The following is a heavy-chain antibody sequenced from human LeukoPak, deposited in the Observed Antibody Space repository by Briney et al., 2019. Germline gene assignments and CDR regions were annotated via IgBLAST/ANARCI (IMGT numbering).Heavy chain of an antibody. V-gene: IGHV3-49*03. CDR2: FRTKAHGGTA. Sequence: GGSLRLSCTASGFTFSDYAMSWFRQAPGKGLDWVGFFRTKAHGGTAEYAASVKDRFTISRDDSKSIAHLQMNSLKIEDTAVYYCSRDPTTIARGYFDYWGQGTLVTVSS. J-gene: IGHJ4*02. CDR3: SRDPTTIARGYFDY. CDR1: GFTFSDYA. D-gene: IGHD4-11*01.